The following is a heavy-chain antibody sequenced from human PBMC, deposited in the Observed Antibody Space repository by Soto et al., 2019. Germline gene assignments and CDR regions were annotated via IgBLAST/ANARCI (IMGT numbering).Heavy chain of an antibody. Sequence: QVQLVESGGGVVQPGRSLRLSCAASGFTFSSYAMHWVRQAPGKGLEWVAVISYDGSNKYYADSVKGRFTISRDNXXNTLYLQMNSLRAEDRAVYYCERGGGSYYYGGFDYWGQGTLVTVSS. CDR3: ERGGGSYYYGGFDY. D-gene: IGHD1-26*01. V-gene: IGHV3-30-3*01. CDR1: GFTFSSYA. J-gene: IGHJ4*02. CDR2: ISYDGSNK.